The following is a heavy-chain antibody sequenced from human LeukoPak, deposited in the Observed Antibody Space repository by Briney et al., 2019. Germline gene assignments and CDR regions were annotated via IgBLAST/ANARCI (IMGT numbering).Heavy chain of an antibody. CDR3: AGDSRNTAMVTSS. Sequence: SVKASCKASGGTFSSYAISWVRQAPGQGLEWMGRINPIFGTANYAQKFQGRVTITADKSTSTAYMELSSLRSEDTAVYYCAGDSRNTAMVTSSWGQGTLVTVSS. CDR2: INPIFGTA. J-gene: IGHJ5*02. V-gene: IGHV1-69*06. D-gene: IGHD5-18*01. CDR1: GGTFSSYA.